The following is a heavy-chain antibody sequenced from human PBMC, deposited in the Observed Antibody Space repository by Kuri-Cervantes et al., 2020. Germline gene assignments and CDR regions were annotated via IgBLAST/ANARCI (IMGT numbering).Heavy chain of an antibody. D-gene: IGHD3-16*01. CDR1: GFTFSNAW. J-gene: IGHJ6*02. CDR3: AWGDGMDV. CDR2: IHYSGTT. V-gene: IGHV4-34*08. Sequence: ESLKISCAASGFTFSNAWMSWVRQAPGKGLEWIGTIHYSGTTYYNPSLKSRVTISVDTSKNQFSLKMSSVTAADTAVYYCAWGDGMDVWGQGTTVTVSS.